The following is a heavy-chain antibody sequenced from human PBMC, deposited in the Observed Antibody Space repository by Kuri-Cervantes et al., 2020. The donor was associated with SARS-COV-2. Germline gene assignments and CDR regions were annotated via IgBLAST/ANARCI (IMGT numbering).Heavy chain of an antibody. J-gene: IGHJ6*03. Sequence: SETLSLTCTVSGGSIDSDSYYWSWIRQPPGKGLEWIGYIYYSGSTNYNPSLKSRVTISVDTSKNQFSLKLSSVTAADTAVYYCARVAAYYDSSGYYLSYYYYYMDVWGKGTTVTVSS. CDR2: IYYSGST. CDR3: ARVAAYYDSSGYYLSYYYYYMDV. D-gene: IGHD3-22*01. CDR1: GGSIDSDSYY. V-gene: IGHV4-61*01.